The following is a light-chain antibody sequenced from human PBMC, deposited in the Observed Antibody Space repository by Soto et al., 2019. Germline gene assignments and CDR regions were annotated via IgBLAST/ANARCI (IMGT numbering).Light chain of an antibody. CDR1: SSDVGAYNY. CDR3: SSYTSSSTRHV. CDR2: DVS. V-gene: IGLV2-14*03. Sequence: QSVLTQPASVSGSPGQSITISCTGTSSDVGAYNYVSWYQQHPGKAPKFMIYDVSNRPSGVSNRFSGSKSGNTASLTISGLQAEDKADYYCSSYTSSSTRHVFGTGTKVTVL. J-gene: IGLJ1*01.